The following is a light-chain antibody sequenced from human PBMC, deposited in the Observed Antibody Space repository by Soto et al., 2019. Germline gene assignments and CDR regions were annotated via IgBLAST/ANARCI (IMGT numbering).Light chain of an antibody. CDR2: DAS. J-gene: IGKJ2*01. Sequence: DIQLTQSPSTLSASVGDRDTTTCRASQSLSTWLSWYQQKPGKAPNLLIYDASSLQSEFPPRCSGSGSGTEFTLTISNLQPDDLATYYCQQYNSYSRYTFGQGTKLEI. CDR3: QQYNSYSRYT. V-gene: IGKV1-5*01. CDR1: QSLSTW.